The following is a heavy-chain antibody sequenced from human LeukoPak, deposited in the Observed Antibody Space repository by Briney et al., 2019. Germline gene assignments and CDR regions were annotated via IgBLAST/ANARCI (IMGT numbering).Heavy chain of an antibody. CDR1: GFTFSSYG. V-gene: IGHV3-30*02. CDR2: IRNDGSII. Sequence: TGGSLRLSCAAPGFTFSSYGMHWIRQAPGKGLEWVAFIRNDGSIIYNADSVKGRFTISRDNSKNTLYLQMNSLRAEDTAVYYCARDPGSYYFDYWGQGTLVTVSS. CDR3: ARDPGSYYFDY. D-gene: IGHD1-26*01. J-gene: IGHJ4*02.